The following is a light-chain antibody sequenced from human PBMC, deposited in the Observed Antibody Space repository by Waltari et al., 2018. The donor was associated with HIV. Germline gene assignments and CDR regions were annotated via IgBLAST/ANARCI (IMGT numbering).Light chain of an antibody. CDR3: QQYSNWPYT. J-gene: IGKJ2*01. V-gene: IGKV3-15*01. Sequence: EIVMTQSPAPLSVSPGERPTLSCSASQGVSSNFAWYQQKPVQAPRLLIYGASTRATGVPGRFSCSGSGTEFTLTISSLQSEDFAVDYCQQYSNWPYTFGQGTKLEIK. CDR2: GAS. CDR1: QGVSSN.